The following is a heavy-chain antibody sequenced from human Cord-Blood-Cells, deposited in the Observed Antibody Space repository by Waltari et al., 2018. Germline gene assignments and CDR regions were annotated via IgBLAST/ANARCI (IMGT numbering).Heavy chain of an antibody. CDR3: ARRSIAAAGTNYYYYYMDV. V-gene: IGHV4-59*08. D-gene: IGHD6-13*01. CDR2: ICYSGST. Sequence: QVQLQESGPGLVKPSETLSLTCTVSGGSISSYYWSWIRQPPGKGLEWIGYICYSGSTNYNPAHRSRFTMSVDTSKNQFSLKLSSVTAADTALYYCARRSIAAAGTNYYYYYMDVWGKGTTVTVSS. CDR1: GGSISSYY. J-gene: IGHJ6*03.